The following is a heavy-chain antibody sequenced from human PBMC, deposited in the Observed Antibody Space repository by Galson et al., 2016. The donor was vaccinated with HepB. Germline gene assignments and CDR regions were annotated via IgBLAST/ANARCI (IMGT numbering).Heavy chain of an antibody. CDR1: EFTFSDHY. CDR2: TRNKAKGYTT. D-gene: IGHD1-1*01. CDR3: SRCAGSVDADYDYRYGMDV. J-gene: IGHJ6*02. Sequence: SLRLSCAASEFTFSDHYMDWVRQAPGKGLEWVARTRNKAKGYTTEYAASVRGRFTISSDGSKNAMYLQMNSLKIEDTAVYYCSRCAGSVDADYDYRYGMDVWGQGTTVTVSS. V-gene: IGHV3-72*01.